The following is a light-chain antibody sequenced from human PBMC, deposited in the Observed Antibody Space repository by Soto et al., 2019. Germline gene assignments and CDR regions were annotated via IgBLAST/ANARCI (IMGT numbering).Light chain of an antibody. Sequence: EIVMTQSPATLSVSPGERATLSCRASQSVSSNLAWYQQKPGQAPWLLIYGASTRATGIPARFSGSGSGTEFTLTIDSLQSEDFAVYYCQQYNNWPPAITFGQGTRLEIK. J-gene: IGKJ5*01. CDR3: QQYNNWPPAIT. CDR1: QSVSSN. CDR2: GAS. V-gene: IGKV3-15*01.